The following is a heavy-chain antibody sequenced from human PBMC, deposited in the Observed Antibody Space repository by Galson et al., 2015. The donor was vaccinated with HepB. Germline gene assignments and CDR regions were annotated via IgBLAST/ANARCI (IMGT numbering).Heavy chain of an antibody. Sequence: SVKVSCKASGYTFTSYGISWARQAPGQGLEWMGWISAYNGNTNYAQKLQGRVTMTTDTSTSTAYMELRSLRSDDTAVYYCARDGPGIAVAGNFDYWGQGTLVTVSS. J-gene: IGHJ4*02. CDR1: GYTFTSYG. V-gene: IGHV1-18*04. D-gene: IGHD6-19*01. CDR2: ISAYNGNT. CDR3: ARDGPGIAVAGNFDY.